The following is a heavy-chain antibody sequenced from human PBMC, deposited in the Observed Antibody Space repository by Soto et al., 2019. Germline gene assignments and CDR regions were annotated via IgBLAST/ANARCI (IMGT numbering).Heavy chain of an antibody. CDR3: ARDKAATRAVDIVSTMGLRIDY. CDR1: GFTFSSCA. CDR2: ISYDGSNK. D-gene: IGHD5-12*01. J-gene: IGHJ4*02. Sequence: QVQLVESGGGVVQPGRSLRLSCAASGFTFSSCAMHWVRQTPGKGLECVAVISYDGSNKYYADSVKGRFTISRDNSKNTLYLQMNSLRAEDTAVYYCARDKAATRAVDIVSTMGLRIDYWGQGTLVTVSS. V-gene: IGHV3-30-3*01.